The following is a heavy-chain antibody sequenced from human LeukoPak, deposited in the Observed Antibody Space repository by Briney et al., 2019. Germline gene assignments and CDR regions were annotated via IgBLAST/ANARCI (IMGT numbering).Heavy chain of an antibody. CDR3: ARQAGDGHNHDY. D-gene: IGHD5-24*01. CDR1: GGSISSSSYY. V-gene: IGHV4-39*01. CDR2: IYYSGST. Sequence: SETLSLTCTVSGGSISSSSYYWGWIRQPPGKGLEWIGSIYYSGSTYYNPSLKSRVTISVDTSKNQFTLKLSSVTAADTAVYYCARQAGDGHNHDYWGQGTLVTVSS. J-gene: IGHJ4*02.